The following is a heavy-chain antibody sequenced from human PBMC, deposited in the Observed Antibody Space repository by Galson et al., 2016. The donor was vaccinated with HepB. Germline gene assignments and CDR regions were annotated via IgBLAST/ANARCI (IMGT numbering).Heavy chain of an antibody. V-gene: IGHV4-4*02. CDR2: IYHSGSI. Sequence: SETLSLTCAVSGGSISSSNWWSWVRQPPGKGLEWIGEIYHSGSINYNPSFKSRVTISADRSKNQFSLKLTSVTAADTALYYCARGDYSSNWYFSWFDPWGQGTLVTVSS. J-gene: IGHJ5*02. CDR3: ARGDYSSNWYFSWFDP. CDR1: GGSISSSNW. D-gene: IGHD6-13*01.